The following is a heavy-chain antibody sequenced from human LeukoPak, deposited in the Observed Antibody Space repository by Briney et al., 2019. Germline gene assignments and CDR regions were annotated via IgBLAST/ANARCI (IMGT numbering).Heavy chain of an antibody. Sequence: GGSLRLSCAASGFTFSTYEMNGGRQAPGKGLEWVSYIHNSGSTIYYADSLKGRFTISRDNVKNSLYLQMNSLRAEDTAVYYCARDDYDSSTPYYFDSWGQGILVTVSS. CDR2: IHNSGSTI. D-gene: IGHD3-22*01. V-gene: IGHV3-48*03. CDR3: ARDDYDSSTPYYFDS. J-gene: IGHJ4*02. CDR1: GFTFSTYE.